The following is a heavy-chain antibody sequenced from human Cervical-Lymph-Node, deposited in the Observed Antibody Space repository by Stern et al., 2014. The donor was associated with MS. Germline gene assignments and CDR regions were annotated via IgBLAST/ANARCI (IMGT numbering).Heavy chain of an antibody. D-gene: IGHD6-25*01. CDR3: ARGRGSF. CDR1: GVSLHNYY. J-gene: IGHJ4*02. CDR2: AHYNGST. V-gene: IGHV4-59*01. Sequence: VQLVESGPGLVKPSETLSLTCTFSGVSLHNYYWSWIRQPPGKGLEWIGYAHYNGSTNYNPSLRGRVTISVDTSMNQFSLNLTSVTAADTAVYFCARGRGSFWGQGTLVTVSS.